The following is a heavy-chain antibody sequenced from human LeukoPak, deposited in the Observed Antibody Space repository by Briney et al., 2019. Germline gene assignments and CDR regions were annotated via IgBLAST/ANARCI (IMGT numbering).Heavy chain of an antibody. Sequence: SGPTLLHPTPTLTLTFTFSGFSLTTSGVSVNWIRQPPGKALEWLSLIYWDDDKRYSPSLKSRLTITKDTSKNQVVLTMTNMDPVDTATYYCAHNTGELDAFDIWGQGTMVTVSS. CDR2: IYWDDDK. CDR3: AHNTGELDAFDI. CDR1: GFSLTTSGVS. J-gene: IGHJ3*02. V-gene: IGHV2-5*02. D-gene: IGHD1-26*01.